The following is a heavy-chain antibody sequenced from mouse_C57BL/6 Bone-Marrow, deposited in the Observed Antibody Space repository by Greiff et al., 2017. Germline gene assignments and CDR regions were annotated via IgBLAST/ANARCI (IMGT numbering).Heavy chain of an antibody. CDR3: AKRGIYGSSYGYFDV. D-gene: IGHD1-1*01. Sequence: VKLMESGPGLVAPSQSLSITCTVSGFSLTRYGVDWVRQPPGKGLEWLGVIWGGGSTNYNSALMSRLSISKDNSKGQVFLKMNSLQTDDTAMYYCAKRGIYGSSYGYFDVWGTGTTVTVSS. CDR2: IWGGGST. J-gene: IGHJ1*03. V-gene: IGHV2-9*01. CDR1: GFSLTRYG.